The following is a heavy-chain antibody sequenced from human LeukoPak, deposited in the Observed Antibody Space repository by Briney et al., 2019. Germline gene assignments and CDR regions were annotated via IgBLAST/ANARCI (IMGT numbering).Heavy chain of an antibody. CDR1: GFTFSSYA. V-gene: IGHV3-23*01. CDR3: AKGGDTAMVIRPYYFDY. CDR2: ISGSGGST. D-gene: IGHD5-18*01. Sequence: GGSLRLSCAASGFTFSSYAMSWVRQAPGKGLGWVSAISGSGGSTYYADSVKGRFTISRDNSKNTLYLQMNSLRAEDTAVYYCAKGGDTAMVIRPYYFDYWGQGTLVTVSS. J-gene: IGHJ4*02.